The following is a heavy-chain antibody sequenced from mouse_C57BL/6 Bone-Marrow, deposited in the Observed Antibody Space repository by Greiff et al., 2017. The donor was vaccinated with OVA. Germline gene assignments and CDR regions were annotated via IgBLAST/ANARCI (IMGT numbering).Heavy chain of an antibody. CDR3: AREGNTGYFDY. J-gene: IGHJ2*01. CDR1: GYTFTSYG. V-gene: IGHV1-81*01. CDR2: IYPRSGNT. Sequence: VQLQESGAELARPGASVKLSCKASGYTFTSYGISWVKQRTGPGLEWIGEIYPRSGNTYYNEKFKGKATLTADKSSSTAYMELRSLTSEDSAVYFCAREGNTGYFDYWGQGTTLTVSS.